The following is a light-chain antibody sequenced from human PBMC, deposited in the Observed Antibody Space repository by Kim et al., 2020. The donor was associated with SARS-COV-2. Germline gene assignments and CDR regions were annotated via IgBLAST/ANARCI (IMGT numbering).Light chain of an antibody. CDR2: LEGSGSY. Sequence: SGKLTGTLSSGHSSYIIAWHQQQPGKAPRYLMKLEGSGSYNKGSGVPDRFSGSSSGADRYLTISNLQSEDEADYYCETWDSNTRVFGGGTQLTVL. CDR1: SGHSSYI. J-gene: IGLJ3*02. CDR3: ETWDSNTRV. V-gene: IGLV4-60*03.